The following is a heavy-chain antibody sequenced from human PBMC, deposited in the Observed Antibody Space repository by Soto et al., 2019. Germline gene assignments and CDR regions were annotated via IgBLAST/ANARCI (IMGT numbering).Heavy chain of an antibody. CDR3: AKEYNWNYHYFDY. V-gene: IGHV3-30*02. Sequence: DSVKGRFTNSRDNSRNTLYLQINSLRAEDTAVYYCAKEYNWNYHYFDYWGPGTLVTVSS. J-gene: IGHJ4*02. D-gene: IGHD1-7*01.